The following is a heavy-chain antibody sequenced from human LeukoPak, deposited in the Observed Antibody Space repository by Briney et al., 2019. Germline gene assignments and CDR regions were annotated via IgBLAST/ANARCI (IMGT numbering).Heavy chain of an antibody. Sequence: GASVKVSCKVSGYTLTELSLHWVRQAPGKGLEWMGRFDPEDGETIYARKFQGRVTMTEDISTDTAYMELSSLRSEDTAVYFCAVSLTTGGYYGMDVWGQGTTVTVSS. CDR2: FDPEDGET. J-gene: IGHJ6*02. CDR3: AVSLTTGGYYGMDV. D-gene: IGHD1-1*01. V-gene: IGHV1-24*01. CDR1: GYTLTELS.